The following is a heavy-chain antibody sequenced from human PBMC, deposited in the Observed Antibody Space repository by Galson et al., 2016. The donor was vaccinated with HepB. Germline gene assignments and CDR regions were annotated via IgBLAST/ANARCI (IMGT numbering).Heavy chain of an antibody. Sequence: SLRLSCAASGFTFSYHALHWVRQAPGKGLEWVSVISYDGRRSYYADSVKGRFTIYRDNSKNTLFLQMNSLTREDTAVYFCARDPDYNNSTGTFDYWGQGSLVTVSS. V-gene: IGHV3-30*04. D-gene: IGHD3-9*01. CDR1: GFTFSYHA. J-gene: IGHJ4*02. CDR2: ISYDGRRS. CDR3: ARDPDYNNSTGTFDY.